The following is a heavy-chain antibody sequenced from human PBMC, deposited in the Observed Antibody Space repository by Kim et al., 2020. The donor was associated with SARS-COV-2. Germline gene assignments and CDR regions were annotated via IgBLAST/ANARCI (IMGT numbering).Heavy chain of an antibody. CDR1: GFNLSTLT. CDR3: SGGIQKFYYYISMDV. CDR2: ISSRSSYI. Sequence: GGSLRLSCVASGFNLSTLTMDWVRQAPGKGLEWVSSISSRSSYIYYAESVKGRFTISRDNAKNLVYLQMNSLRAEDTALYYCSGGIQKFYYYISMDVWGHGTTVTVSS. V-gene: IGHV3-21*06. D-gene: IGHD5-12*01. J-gene: IGHJ6*02.